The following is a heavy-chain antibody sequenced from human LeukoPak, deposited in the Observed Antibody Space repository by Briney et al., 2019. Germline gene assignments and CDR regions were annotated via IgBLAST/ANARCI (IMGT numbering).Heavy chain of an antibody. Sequence: GASVKVSCKASGGTFSSYDISWVRQAPGQGLEWMGGIIPILGTANYAQKFQGRVTITADKSTSTAYMELSSLRSEDTAVYYCARDSGYRYYYYMDVWGKGTTVTVSS. J-gene: IGHJ6*03. CDR2: IIPILGTA. CDR3: ARDSGYRYYYYMDV. D-gene: IGHD5-18*01. V-gene: IGHV1-69*10. CDR1: GGTFSSYD.